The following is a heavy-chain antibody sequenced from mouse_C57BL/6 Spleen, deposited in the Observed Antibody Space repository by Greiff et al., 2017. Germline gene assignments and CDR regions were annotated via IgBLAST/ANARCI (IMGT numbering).Heavy chain of an antibody. V-gene: IGHV1-82*01. J-gene: IGHJ3*01. D-gene: IGHD3-3*01. Sequence: QVQLQQSGPELVKPGASVKISCKASGYAFSSSWMNWVKQRPGKGLEWIGRIYPGDGATNYNGKFKGKATLTADKSSSTAYMQLSSLTSEAAAVYFCAREGWNWAFAYWGQGTLVTVSA. CDR2: IYPGDGAT. CDR3: AREGWNWAFAY. CDR1: GYAFSSSW.